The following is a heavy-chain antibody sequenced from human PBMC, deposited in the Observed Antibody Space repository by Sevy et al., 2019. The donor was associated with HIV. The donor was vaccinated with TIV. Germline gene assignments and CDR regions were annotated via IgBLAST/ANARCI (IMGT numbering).Heavy chain of an antibody. CDR3: ARGSRKSSSITMVRGVMYWFDP. CDR2: ISSSSTI. J-gene: IGHJ5*02. Sequence: GGPLRLSCAASGFTFSSYSMNWVRQAPGKGLEWVSYISSSSTIYFADSVKGRFTISRDNAKNSLYLQMNSLRDEDTAVYYCARGSRKSSSITMVRGVMYWFDPWGQGTLVTVSS. D-gene: IGHD3-10*01. V-gene: IGHV3-48*02. CDR1: GFTFSSYS.